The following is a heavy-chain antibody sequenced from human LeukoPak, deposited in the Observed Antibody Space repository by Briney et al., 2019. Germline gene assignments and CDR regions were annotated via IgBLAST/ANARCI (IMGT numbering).Heavy chain of an antibody. CDR2: MWYDGINK. CDR3: ARDSTGLDY. V-gene: IGHV3-33*01. J-gene: IGHJ4*02. Sequence: PGGSLRLSCVTSGLTFTNHGFHWLRQAPGKGLEWVAVMWYDGINKYYADSVMGRFTISRDNSKDTLYLQMNSLRVEDTAVYYCARDSTGLDYWGQGTLVTVSS. D-gene: IGHD1-1*01. CDR1: GLTFTNHG.